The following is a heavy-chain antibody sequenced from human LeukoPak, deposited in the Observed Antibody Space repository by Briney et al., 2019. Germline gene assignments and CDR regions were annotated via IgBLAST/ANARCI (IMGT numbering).Heavy chain of an antibody. J-gene: IGHJ4*02. CDR1: GFTFSNYW. D-gene: IGHD2-15*01. Sequence: PGGSLRLSCAASGFTFSNYWMNWVRQAPGKGLERVANIKGSGSEKYYLDSVKGRFTISRDNAWDSLYLQMNSLTVEDTAVYYCARGWGEKGRCRGGNCNNPEFDYWGQGVLVTVSS. CDR3: ARGWGEKGRCRGGNCNNPEFDY. CDR2: IKGSGSEK. V-gene: IGHV3-7*01.